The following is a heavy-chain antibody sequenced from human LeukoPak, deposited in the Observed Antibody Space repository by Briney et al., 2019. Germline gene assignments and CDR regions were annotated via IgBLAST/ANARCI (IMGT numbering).Heavy chain of an antibody. CDR3: ARTKTYAFDI. Sequence: PSETLSLTCAVYGGSFSGYYWSWIRQPPGKGLEWIGEINHSGSTNYNPSLKSRVTISVDTSKNQFSLMLSSVTAADTAVYYCARTKTYAFDIWGQGTMVTVSS. V-gene: IGHV4-34*01. CDR2: INHSGST. J-gene: IGHJ3*02. CDR1: GGSFSGYY.